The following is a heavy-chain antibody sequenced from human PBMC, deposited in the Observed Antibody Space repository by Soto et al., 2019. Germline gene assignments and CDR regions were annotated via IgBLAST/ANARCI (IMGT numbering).Heavy chain of an antibody. CDR3: AREYTAWPLAYGLDV. Sequence: XVSLRLSCVGCGFSFSTYSINWVRQAPGKGLEWVSSISSRSDIYYADSVKGRFTISRDNAKNSVSLQMNSLRAEDTAVYYCAREYTAWPLAYGLDVWGQGTTVTVSS. J-gene: IGHJ6*02. V-gene: IGHV3-21*01. CDR2: ISSRSDI. D-gene: IGHD2-2*02. CDR1: GFSFSTYS.